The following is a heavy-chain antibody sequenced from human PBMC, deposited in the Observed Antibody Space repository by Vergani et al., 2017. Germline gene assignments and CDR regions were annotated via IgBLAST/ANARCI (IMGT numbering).Heavy chain of an antibody. J-gene: IGHJ4*02. CDR2: IGTVGDT. CDR1: GFTFSSYD. V-gene: IGHV3-13*04. CDR3: ARGYYDILTGYNHFDY. D-gene: IGHD3-9*01. Sequence: EVQLVESGGGLVQPGGSLRLSCAASGFTFSSYDMHWVRQATGKGLEWVSAIGTVGDTYYPGAVKGRFTISRENAKNSLYLQMNSLRAGDTAVYYCARGYYDILTGYNHFDYWGQGTLVTVSS.